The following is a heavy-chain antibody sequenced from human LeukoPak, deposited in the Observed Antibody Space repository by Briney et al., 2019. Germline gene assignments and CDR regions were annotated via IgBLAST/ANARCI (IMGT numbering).Heavy chain of an antibody. CDR2: IYPDDSDT. CDR1: GYSFTNYW. D-gene: IGHD3-22*01. V-gene: IGHV5-51*01. Sequence: GESLKISCKGSGYSFTNYWIGWVRQMPGKGLEWMAIIYPDDSDTRYSPSFQGQVTISADKSISTAYLQWSSLKASDTAMYYCARRSYYDSGGYYYDFWGQGTLVTVSS. CDR3: ARRSYYDSGGYYYDF. J-gene: IGHJ4*02.